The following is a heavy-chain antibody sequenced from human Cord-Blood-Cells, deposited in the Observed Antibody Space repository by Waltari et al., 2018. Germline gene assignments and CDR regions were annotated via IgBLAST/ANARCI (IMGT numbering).Heavy chain of an antibody. J-gene: IGHJ4*02. Sequence: QVQLVQSGAEVKKPGASVKVSCQASGCTFPSYGCSWVRQARGQGLEWMGWISADNGNTNYAEKLQGRVTMTTDTSTSTAYMELRSLRSDDTAVYYCARADWGNYFDYWGQGTLVTVSS. CDR2: ISADNGNT. V-gene: IGHV1-18*01. CDR1: GCTFPSYG. CDR3: ARADWGNYFDY. D-gene: IGHD7-27*01.